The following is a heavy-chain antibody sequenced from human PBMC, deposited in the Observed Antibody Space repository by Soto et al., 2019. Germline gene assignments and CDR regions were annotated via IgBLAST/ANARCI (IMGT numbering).Heavy chain of an antibody. CDR3: ARHSNDYRKSFDS. V-gene: IGHV4-59*08. J-gene: IGHJ4*02. CDR2: IYYSGST. CDR1: GGSISSYY. Sequence: SETLSLTCTVSGGSISSYYWSWIRQPPGKGLEWIGYIYYSGSTNYNPSLKSRVTISVDTSKNQFSLKLSSVTAADTAVYFCARHSNDYRKSFDSWGQGSLVTVS. D-gene: IGHD5-12*01.